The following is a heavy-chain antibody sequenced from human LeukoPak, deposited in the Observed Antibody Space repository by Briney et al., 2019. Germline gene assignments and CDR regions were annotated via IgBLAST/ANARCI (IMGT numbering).Heavy chain of an antibody. CDR1: GFTFSSYW. D-gene: IGHD1-26*01. V-gene: IGHV3-74*01. Sequence: PGGSLRLSCAASGFTFSSYWMHWVRQAPGKGLVWVSRINSDGSSTSYADSVKGRFTISRDNAKNTLYLQMNSLRAEGTAVYYCARQGMVGATDYWGQGTLVTVSP. J-gene: IGHJ4*02. CDR3: ARQGMVGATDY. CDR2: INSDGSST.